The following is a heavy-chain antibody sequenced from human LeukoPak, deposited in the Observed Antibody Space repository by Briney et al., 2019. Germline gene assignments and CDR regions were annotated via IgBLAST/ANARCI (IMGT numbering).Heavy chain of an antibody. D-gene: IGHD3-10*01. CDR3: ARLYYGSGSYRRNYYYYYMDV. V-gene: IGHV4-59*12. J-gene: IGHJ6*03. CDR1: GDSISSYY. Sequence: SETLSLTCTVSGDSISSYYWSWIRQPPGKGLEWIGYIYYSGSTNYNPSLKSRVTISVDTSKNQFSLKLSSVTAADTAVYYCARLYYGSGSYRRNYYYYYMDVWGKGTTVTISS. CDR2: IYYSGST.